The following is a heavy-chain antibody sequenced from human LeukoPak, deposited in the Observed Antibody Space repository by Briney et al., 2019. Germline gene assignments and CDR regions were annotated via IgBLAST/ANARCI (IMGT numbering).Heavy chain of an antibody. V-gene: IGHV4-59*11. CDR2: IYYSGST. CDR3: AREISGGGSYYDY. D-gene: IGHD1-26*01. CDR1: GGSISSHY. Sequence: SEPLSLPCTVSGGSISSHYWSWIRQPPGKGLEWIGYIYYSGSTNYNPSLKSRVTISVDTSKNQFSLKLSSVTAADTAVYYCAREISGGGSYYDYWGQGTLVTVSS. J-gene: IGHJ4*02.